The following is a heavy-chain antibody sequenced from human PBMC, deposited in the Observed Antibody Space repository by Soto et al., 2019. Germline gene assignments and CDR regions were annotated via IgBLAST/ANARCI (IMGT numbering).Heavy chain of an antibody. Sequence: SSVKVSCKATGYTFTNNDVSWVRQASGQGLEWMGWMNPGSGDTGYAQKFQGRVTMTRDITTATAYMELSSLRSEDTAIYYCARMASFGSLNWFDPWGQGNVCTASS. J-gene: IGHJ5*02. CDR3: ARMASFGSLNWFDP. CDR1: GYTFTNND. CDR2: MNPGSGDT. D-gene: IGHD3-10*01. V-gene: IGHV1-8*01.